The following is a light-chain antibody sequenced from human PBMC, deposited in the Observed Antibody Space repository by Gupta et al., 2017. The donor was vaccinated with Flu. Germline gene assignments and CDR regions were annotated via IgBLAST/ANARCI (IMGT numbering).Light chain of an antibody. CDR3: QQYKNCPPIT. Sequence: EIVMTQSPATLSVSPGERATLSCRASQSVTINLAWYRQKPGQAPRLLIYGASTRDTGIPARFSGSGYGTELTLTISSRQSEDFAVYYCQQYKNCPPITFGGGTKVEIK. CDR2: GAS. CDR1: QSVTIN. V-gene: IGKV3-15*01. J-gene: IGKJ4*01.